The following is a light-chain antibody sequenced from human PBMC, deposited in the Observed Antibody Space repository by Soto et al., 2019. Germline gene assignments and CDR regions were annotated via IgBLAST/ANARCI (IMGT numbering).Light chain of an antibody. V-gene: IGLV2-14*01. CDR3: SSYAGSSTYV. CDR1: SSDVGGYKY. Sequence: QSALTQPASVSGSPGQSITISCIGSSSDVGGYKYVSWYQQHPGKAPKLMIYEVSNRPSGVSNRFSGSKSGNTASLTISGLQAEDEADYYCSSYAGSSTYVFGTGTKLTVL. CDR2: EVS. J-gene: IGLJ1*01.